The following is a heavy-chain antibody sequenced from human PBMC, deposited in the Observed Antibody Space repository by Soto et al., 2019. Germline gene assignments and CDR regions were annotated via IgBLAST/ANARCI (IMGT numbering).Heavy chain of an antibody. Sequence: EVQLVESGGGLVQPGRSLRLSCAASGFTFDDYAMHWVRQAPGKGLEWVSGISWNSGSIGYADSVKGRFTISRDNAKNSLYLQMNSLRAEDTALYYCAKDGIAARPHIYSYYMDVWGKGTTVTVSS. CDR3: AKDGIAARPHIYSYYMDV. V-gene: IGHV3-9*01. D-gene: IGHD6-6*01. CDR1: GFTFDDYA. J-gene: IGHJ6*03. CDR2: ISWNSGSI.